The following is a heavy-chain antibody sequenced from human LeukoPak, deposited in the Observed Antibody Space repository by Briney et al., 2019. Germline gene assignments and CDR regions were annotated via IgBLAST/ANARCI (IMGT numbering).Heavy chain of an antibody. V-gene: IGHV4-34*01. CDR3: ARARRYNYGSGSSPTFDY. CDR2: INHSGST. J-gene: IGHJ4*02. Sequence: PSETLSLTCAVYGGSFSGYYWSWIRQPPGKGLEWIGEINHSGSTNYNPSLKSRVTISVGTSKNQFSLKLSSVAAADTAVYYCARARRYNYGSGSSPTFDYWGQGTLVTVSS. D-gene: IGHD3-10*01. CDR1: GGSFSGYY.